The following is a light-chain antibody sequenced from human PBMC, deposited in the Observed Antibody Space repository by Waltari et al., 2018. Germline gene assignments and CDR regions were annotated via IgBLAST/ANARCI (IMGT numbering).Light chain of an antibody. Sequence: EIVLTQSPGTLSFSPGERATLSCRASQSVSRALAWYQQKPGQAPRLRIYAASTRATGVPDRFSGSGSGTDFSLTISRLDPEDFAVYYCQHYVNLPVTFGQGTKVEI. CDR1: QSVSRA. CDR3: QHYVNLPVT. CDR2: AAS. J-gene: IGKJ1*01. V-gene: IGKV3-20*01.